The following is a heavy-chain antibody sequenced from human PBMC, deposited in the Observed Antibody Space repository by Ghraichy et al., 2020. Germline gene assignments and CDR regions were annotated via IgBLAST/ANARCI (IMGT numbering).Heavy chain of an antibody. D-gene: IGHD3-16*02. V-gene: IGHV4-34*01. CDR1: GGSFSGYY. CDR2: ISHSGVT. CDR3: ARGRRRYSDYVGGSYRYSNFDF. J-gene: IGHJ4*03. Sequence: ETLSLTCAVYGGSFSGYYWSWILQPPGKGLEWIGEISHSGVTNYNPSLKSRVTISVDTSKNQFSLKLNSVTAADTAVYYCARGRRRYSDYVGGSYRYSNFDFWGHGNLVTVSS.